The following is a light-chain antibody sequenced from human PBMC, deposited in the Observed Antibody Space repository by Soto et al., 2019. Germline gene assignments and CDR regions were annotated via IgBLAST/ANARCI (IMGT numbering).Light chain of an antibody. CDR3: QQYGSSPGT. J-gene: IGKJ1*01. Sequence: EIVLTQSPGTLSLSPGERATLSCRARQSVSSSYLAWYQQKPGQAPSLLIYGASSRATGIPDRFSGSGSGTDFTLTISRLEPEDFAVYYCQQYGSSPGTFGQGTKVEI. V-gene: IGKV3-20*01. CDR2: GAS. CDR1: QSVSSSY.